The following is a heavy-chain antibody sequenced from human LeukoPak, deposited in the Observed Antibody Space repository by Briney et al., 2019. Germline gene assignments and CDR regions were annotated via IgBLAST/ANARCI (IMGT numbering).Heavy chain of an antibody. D-gene: IGHD3-10*01. CDR3: ARSSMVRGVINLYYYYYMDV. Sequence: SETLSLTCTVSGDSISSGSHFWFWIRQPAGKGLEWIGRIYTSGSTNYNPSLKSRVTMSVDTSKNQFSLKLSSVTAADTAVYYCARSSMVRGVINLYYYYYMDVWGKGTTVTISS. CDR2: IYTSGST. J-gene: IGHJ6*03. V-gene: IGHV4-61*02. CDR1: GDSISSGSHF.